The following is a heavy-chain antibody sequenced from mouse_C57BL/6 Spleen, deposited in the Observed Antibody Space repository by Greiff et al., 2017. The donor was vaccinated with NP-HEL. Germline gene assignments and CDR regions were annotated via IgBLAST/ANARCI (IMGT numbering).Heavy chain of an antibody. V-gene: IGHV1-64*01. CDR2: IHPNSGST. Sequence: VQLQQPGAELVKPGASVKLSCKASGYTFTSYWMHWVKQRPGQGLEWIGTIHPNSGSTNYNEKFKSKATLTVDKSSSTAYMQLSSLTSEDSAVYGGASLPFDWYFDVGGTGTTVTVSS. CDR3: ASLPFDWYFDV. J-gene: IGHJ1*03. CDR1: GYTFTSYW.